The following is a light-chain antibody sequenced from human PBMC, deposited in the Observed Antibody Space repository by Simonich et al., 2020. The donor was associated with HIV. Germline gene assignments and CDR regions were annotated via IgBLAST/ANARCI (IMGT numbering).Light chain of an antibody. V-gene: IGKV3-15*01. Sequence: EIVMTQSPATLSVSPGGKATLSCSASQSLSNSLAWYQQKPGQAPRLLIYGASTRSTGIPARFSGSGSGTEFTITISSLQSEDVAVYYCQQYNNWWTFGQGTKVEIK. CDR3: QQYNNWWT. J-gene: IGKJ1*01. CDR1: QSLSNS. CDR2: GAS.